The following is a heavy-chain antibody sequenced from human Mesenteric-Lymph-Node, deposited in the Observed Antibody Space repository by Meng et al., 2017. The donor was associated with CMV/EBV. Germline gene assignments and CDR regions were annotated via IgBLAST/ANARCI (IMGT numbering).Heavy chain of an antibody. CDR1: CFTFSSYA. CDR3: AKTQTGIVGASDS. V-gene: IGHV3-23*01. Sequence: ASCFTFSSYAMGWVRQAPGKGLEWVSHISGSGGSTYYAGSVKGRVTISRDNAKNILYLQTNSLRAEDTAIYYCAKTQTGIVGASDSWGQGTLVTSPQ. J-gene: IGHJ4*02. CDR2: ISGSGGST. D-gene: IGHD1-26*01.